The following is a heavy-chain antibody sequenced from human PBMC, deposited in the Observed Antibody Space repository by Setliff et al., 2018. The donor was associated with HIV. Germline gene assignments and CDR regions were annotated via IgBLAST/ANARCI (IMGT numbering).Heavy chain of an antibody. CDR3: ARDRSGTSYAGDDAFDI. Sequence: LSLTCTVSGGSISIYYWSWIRQLPGEGLEWIGRISAGGYTYYNPSLQSRVTMSVDMSKNQFSLKLSSVTAADTAIYYCARDRSGTSYAGDDAFDIWGQGTMVTVS. V-gene: IGHV4-4*07. CDR1: GGSISIYY. J-gene: IGHJ3*02. D-gene: IGHD3-3*01. CDR2: ISAGGYT.